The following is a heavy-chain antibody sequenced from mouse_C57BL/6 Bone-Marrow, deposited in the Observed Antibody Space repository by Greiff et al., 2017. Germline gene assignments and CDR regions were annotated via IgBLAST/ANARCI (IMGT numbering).Heavy chain of an antibody. CDR3: ARMSSCYFDY. CDR1: GFSLTSYG. Sequence: VQLVESGPGLVQPSQSLSITCTVSGFSLTSYGVHWVRQSPGKGLEWLGVIWSGGSPDYNADFIYRHSISKDNSKSKCFFKMNSRQSYDTAIYYFARMSSCYFDYWGQGTTLTVSS. J-gene: IGHJ2*01. D-gene: IGHD1-3*01. V-gene: IGHV2-2*03. CDR2: IWSGGSP.